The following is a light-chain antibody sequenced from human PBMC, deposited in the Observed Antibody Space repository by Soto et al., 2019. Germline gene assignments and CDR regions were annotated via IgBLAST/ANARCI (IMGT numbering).Light chain of an antibody. CDR2: GNN. CDR1: SSNIGAGYD. V-gene: IGLV1-40*01. CDR3: QSYDITLGGM. J-gene: IGLJ3*02. Sequence: QSVLTQPPSVSGAPGQRVTISCTGSSSNIGAGYDVHWYQQLPGTAPKLLIYGNNNRPSGVPDRFSGSKSGTSASLAITGLQAEDEADYYCQSYDITLGGMFGGGTKVTV.